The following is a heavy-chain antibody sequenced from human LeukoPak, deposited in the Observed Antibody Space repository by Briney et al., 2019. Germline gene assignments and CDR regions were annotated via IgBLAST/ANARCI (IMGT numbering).Heavy chain of an antibody. CDR1: GGSFSGYY. V-gene: IGHV4-34*01. CDR3: ARGPLTYYYYYYMDV. J-gene: IGHJ6*03. Sequence: PSETLSLTCAVYGGSFSGYYWSWIRQPPGKGLEWIGEINHSGSTNYNPSLKSRVTISVDTSKNQFSLKLSSVTAADTAVYYCARGPLTYYYYYYMDVWGKGTTVTVSS. CDR2: INHSGST.